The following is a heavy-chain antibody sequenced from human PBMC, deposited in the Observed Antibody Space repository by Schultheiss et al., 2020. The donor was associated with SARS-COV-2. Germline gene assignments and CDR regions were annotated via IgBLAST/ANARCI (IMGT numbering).Heavy chain of an antibody. J-gene: IGHJ5*02. CDR1: GGSISSYY. CDR2: IYYSGST. Sequence: SETLSLTCTVSGGSISSYYWSWIRQPPGKGLEWIGYIYYSGSTYYNPSLKSRVTISVDKSKNQFSLKLSSVTAADTAVYYCARHPSDWIDPWGQGTLVTVSS. CDR3: ARHPSDWIDP. V-gene: IGHV4-59*12.